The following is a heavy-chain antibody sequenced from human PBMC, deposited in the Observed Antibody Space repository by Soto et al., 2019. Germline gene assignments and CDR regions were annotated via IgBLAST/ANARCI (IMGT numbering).Heavy chain of an antibody. D-gene: IGHD3-16*01. CDR2: NYHSGST. CDR1: GGSISSSNW. V-gene: IGHV4-4*02. Sequence: QVQLQESGPGLVKPSGTLSLTCAVSGGSISSSNWWSWVRQPPRKGLEWMGENYHSGSTNYNPARKSRVTISVDKSKNQFALKLSSVTAADTAVYYCASMWPAWGRNDYWGQGTLVTVSS. J-gene: IGHJ4*02. CDR3: ASMWPAWGRNDY.